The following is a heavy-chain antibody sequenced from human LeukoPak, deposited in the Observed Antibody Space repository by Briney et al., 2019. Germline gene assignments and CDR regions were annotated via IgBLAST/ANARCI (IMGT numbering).Heavy chain of an antibody. D-gene: IGHD6-13*01. V-gene: IGHV6-1*01. CDR2: TYYRSKWYN. Sequence: SQTLSLTCAISGDSVSSNSAAWNWIRQSPSRGLEWLGRTYYRSKWYNDYAVSVKSRITINPDTSKNQFSLQPNSVTPEDTAVYYCARDSSGIAAVHQTKLPIPKYNWFDPWGQGTLVTVSS. CDR3: ARDSSGIAAVHQTKLPIPKYNWFDP. CDR1: GDSVSSNSAA. J-gene: IGHJ5*02.